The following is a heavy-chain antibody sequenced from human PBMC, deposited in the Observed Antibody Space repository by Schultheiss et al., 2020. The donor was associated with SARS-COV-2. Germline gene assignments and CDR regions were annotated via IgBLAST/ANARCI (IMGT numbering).Heavy chain of an antibody. V-gene: IGHV3-30*03. J-gene: IGHJ6*02. CDR3: ARDDSSSSYYYYYYGMDV. Sequence: GGSLRLSCAASGFTFSNYGMHWVRQAPGKGLEWVAVISYDGKNKYYADSVKGRFTISRDNSKNTLYLQMNSLRAEDTAVYYCARDDSSSSYYYYYYGMDVWGQGTTVTVSS. CDR1: GFTFSNYG. CDR2: ISYDGKNK. D-gene: IGHD6-13*01.